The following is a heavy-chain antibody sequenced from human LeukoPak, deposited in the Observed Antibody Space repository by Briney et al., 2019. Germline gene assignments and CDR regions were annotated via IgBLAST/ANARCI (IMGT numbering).Heavy chain of an antibody. CDR1: GGSISSSNYY. D-gene: IGHD2-15*01. Sequence: SDTLSLTCNVSGGSISSSNYYWGWIRQPPGKGLEETGSIYYSGSTYYTPSLKSRVTISVDTSKHQFSLKLSSVTAADTAVYYCARHERFCSGGTCYGPDAFDMWGHGTMVTISS. V-gene: IGHV4-39*01. CDR2: IYYSGST. CDR3: ARHERFCSGGTCYGPDAFDM. J-gene: IGHJ3*02.